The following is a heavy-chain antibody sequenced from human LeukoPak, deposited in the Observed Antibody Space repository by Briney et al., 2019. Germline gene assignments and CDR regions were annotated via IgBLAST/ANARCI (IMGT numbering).Heavy chain of an antibody. CDR1: GGSFSGYY. J-gene: IGHJ4*02. CDR2: INHSGST. V-gene: IGHV4-34*01. Sequence: SETLSLTCAVYGGSFSGYYWSWIRQPPGKGLEWIGEINHSGSTNYNPSLKSRVTISVDTSKNQFSLKLSSVTAADTAVYYCARVRVCYDSSGYTYWGQGNLVTVSS. CDR3: ARVRVCYDSSGYTY. D-gene: IGHD3-22*01.